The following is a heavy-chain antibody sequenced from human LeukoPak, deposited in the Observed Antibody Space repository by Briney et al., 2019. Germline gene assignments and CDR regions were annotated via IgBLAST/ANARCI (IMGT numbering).Heavy chain of an antibody. D-gene: IGHD5-12*01. CDR2: INPDGSTI. J-gene: IGHJ3*02. Sequence: PGGSLRLSCAASGSTFSTSWMAWIRQAPGKGLDWLGNINPDGSTINYVDFVKGRFTFSRDNAKKSVYLQMNSLRAEDTAVFYCARDSGHNAFDIWGQGTMVTVSS. CDR1: GSTFSTSW. CDR3: ARDSGHNAFDI. V-gene: IGHV3-7*01.